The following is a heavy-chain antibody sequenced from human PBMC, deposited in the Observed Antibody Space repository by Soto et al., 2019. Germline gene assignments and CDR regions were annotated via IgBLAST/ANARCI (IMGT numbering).Heavy chain of an antibody. D-gene: IGHD5-18*01. Sequence: ASVKVSCKASGYTFTGYYMHWVRQAPGQGLEWMGWINPNSGGPNHAQKFQGWVPVTRATSISTAYMELSRLRSDDTAVYYCARDGYSYGYGALDIWGQGTMGTVSS. J-gene: IGHJ3*02. CDR3: ARDGYSYGYGALDI. CDR2: INPNSGGP. CDR1: GYTFTGYY. V-gene: IGHV1-2*04.